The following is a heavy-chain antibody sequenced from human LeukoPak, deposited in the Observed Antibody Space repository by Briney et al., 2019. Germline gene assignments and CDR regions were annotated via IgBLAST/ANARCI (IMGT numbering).Heavy chain of an antibody. J-gene: IGHJ5*02. CDR2: IIPIFGTA. V-gene: IGHV1-69*13. CDR1: GYTFTSYY. Sequence: ASVKVSCKASGYTFTSYYMHWVRQAPGQGLEWMGGIIPIFGTANYAQKFQGRVTITADESTSTAYMELSSLRSEDTAVYYCAHYDSSGYYHGSNRFDPWGQGTLVTASS. CDR3: AHYDSSGYYHGSNRFDP. D-gene: IGHD3-22*01.